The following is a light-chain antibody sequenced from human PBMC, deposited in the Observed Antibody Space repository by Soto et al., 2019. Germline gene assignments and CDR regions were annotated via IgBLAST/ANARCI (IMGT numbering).Light chain of an antibody. Sequence: QSALTQPPSASGSPGQSVAIPCTGTSSDVGGDNYVSWYQQHPGKAPKLMIYEVNKRPSGVPDRFSGSKSGNTASLTVSGLQAEDEADYYCSSYAGSSNVFGTGTKVTVL. V-gene: IGLV2-8*01. CDR1: SSDVGGDNY. CDR3: SSYAGSSNV. CDR2: EVN. J-gene: IGLJ1*01.